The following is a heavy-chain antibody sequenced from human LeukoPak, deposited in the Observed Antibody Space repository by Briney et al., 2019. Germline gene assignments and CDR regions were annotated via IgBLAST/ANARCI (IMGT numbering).Heavy chain of an antibody. CDR3: ARDTVVGGIAAAGTIRTRLYYYHGMDV. D-gene: IGHD6-13*01. CDR2: ISSSSSHI. V-gene: IGHV3-21*01. J-gene: IGHJ6*02. Sequence: GGSLRLSCAASGFTFSSYRMNWVRQAPGKGLEWVSSISSSSSHIYYADSVKGRFTISRDNDKNSLYLQMNRLRDEDTAAYYCARDTVVGGIAAAGTIRTRLYYYHGMDVWGQGTTVTVSS. CDR1: GFTFSSYR.